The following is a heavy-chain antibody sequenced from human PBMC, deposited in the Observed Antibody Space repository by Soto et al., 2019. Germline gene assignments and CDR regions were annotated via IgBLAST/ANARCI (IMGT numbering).Heavy chain of an antibody. CDR3: AKDTPPDSSGYYGNHDAFDI. J-gene: IGHJ3*02. V-gene: IGHV3-43*01. D-gene: IGHD3-22*01. CDR1: GFTFDDYT. CDR2: ISWDGGST. Sequence: EVQLVASGGVVVQPGGSLRLSCAASGFTFDDYTMHWVRQAPGKGLEWVSLISWDGGSTYYADSVKGRFTISRDNSKNSLYLQMNSLRTEDTALYYCAKDTPPDSSGYYGNHDAFDIWGQGTMVTVSS.